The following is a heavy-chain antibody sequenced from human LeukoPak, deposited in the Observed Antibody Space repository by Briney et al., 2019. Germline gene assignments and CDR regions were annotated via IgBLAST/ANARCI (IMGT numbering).Heavy chain of an antibody. CDR2: IYYSGST. CDR3: ARLRELATLHNAFDI. D-gene: IGHD5-24*01. Sequence: SETLSLTCTVSGDSMSSYYWNWIRQPPGKGLEWIGYIYYSGSTNYNPSLKSRVTISVDTSKNQFSLKLSSVTAADTAVYYCARLRELATLHNAFDIWGQGTMVTVSS. CDR1: GDSMSSYY. V-gene: IGHV4-59*08. J-gene: IGHJ3*02.